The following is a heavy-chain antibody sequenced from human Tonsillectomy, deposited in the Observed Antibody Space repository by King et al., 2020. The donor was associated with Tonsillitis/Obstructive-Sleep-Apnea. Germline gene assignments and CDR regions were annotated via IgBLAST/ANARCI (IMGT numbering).Heavy chain of an antibody. D-gene: IGHD3-3*01. J-gene: IGHJ4*02. CDR2: IRSKAYGGTT. CDR3: TRDRTSNDFWSGYDLDY. V-gene: IGHV3-49*04. CDR1: GFTFADYG. Sequence: DVQLVESGGGLVQPGRSLRLSCKGSGFTFADYGMSWVRQAPGKGLEWVGFIRSKAYGGTTDYAASVKGRFTISRDDSKSIAYLQMNSLKTEDTAVYFCTRDRTSNDFWSGYDLDYWGQGTLVTVSS.